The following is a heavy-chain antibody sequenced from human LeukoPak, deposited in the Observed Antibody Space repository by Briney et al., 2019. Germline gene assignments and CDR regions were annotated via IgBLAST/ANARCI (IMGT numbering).Heavy chain of an antibody. V-gene: IGHV4-59*01. J-gene: IGHJ4*02. CDR3: ARVGDWNDLVY. CDR1: GGSLNNYY. D-gene: IGHD1-1*01. CDR2: IFYTGGT. Sequence: KPSETPSLTCTVSGGSLNNYYWTWIRQSPGKGLEWIGYIFYTGGTNYNPSLKSRVTISVDTSKNQFSLNLNSVTTTDTAAYYCARVGDWNDLVYWGQGAPVAVSS.